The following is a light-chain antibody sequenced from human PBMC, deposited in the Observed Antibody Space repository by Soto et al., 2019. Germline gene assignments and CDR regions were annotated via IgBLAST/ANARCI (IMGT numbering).Light chain of an antibody. CDR1: QSVTTN. CDR3: QQCDSWPIT. J-gene: IGKJ5*01. CDR2: GAS. V-gene: IGKV3-15*01. Sequence: EIVLTQSPATLSVSPGERATLSCRASQSVTTNLAWYQQKPGQVPRLLISGASTRATDIPARFSGSGSGTEFTLTISSLQSEDLAVYYCQQCDSWPITFGQGTRLEIK.